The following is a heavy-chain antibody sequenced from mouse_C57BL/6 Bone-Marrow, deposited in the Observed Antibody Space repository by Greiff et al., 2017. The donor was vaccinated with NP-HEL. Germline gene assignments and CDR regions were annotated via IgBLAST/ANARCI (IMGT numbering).Heavy chain of an antibody. Sequence: VQLQQSGAELVRPGASVKLSCTASGFNIKDDYMHWVKQRTEQGLEWIGWIDPENGDTEYASKFQGKATITADTSSNTAYLQLSSLTSEDTAVYYCTRGDYYGSSTDFDYWGQGTTLTVSS. D-gene: IGHD1-1*01. V-gene: IGHV14-4*01. J-gene: IGHJ2*01. CDR1: GFNIKDDY. CDR2: IDPENGDT. CDR3: TRGDYYGSSTDFDY.